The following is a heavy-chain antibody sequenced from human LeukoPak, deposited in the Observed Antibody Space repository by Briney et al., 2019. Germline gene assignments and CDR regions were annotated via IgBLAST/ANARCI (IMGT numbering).Heavy chain of an antibody. Sequence: SETLSLTCAVSGGSISSSNWWSWVRQPPGKGLEWIGEIYHSGSTNYNPSLKSRVTISVDKSKNQFSLKLSSVTAADTAVYYCAREPSDILTGFSFMDVWGKGTTVTVSS. D-gene: IGHD3-9*01. CDR1: GGSISSSNW. V-gene: IGHV4-4*02. CDR2: IYHSGST. J-gene: IGHJ6*04. CDR3: AREPSDILTGFSFMDV.